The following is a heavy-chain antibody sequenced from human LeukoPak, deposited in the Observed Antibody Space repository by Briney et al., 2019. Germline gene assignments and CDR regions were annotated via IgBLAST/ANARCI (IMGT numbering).Heavy chain of an antibody. V-gene: IGHV1-18*01. J-gene: IGHJ5*02. Sequence: GASVKVSCKASGYTFTTYGITWVRQAPGQGLEWMGWINAYNGNTNYAQKLQGRVTMTTDTSTSTAYMELSSLRSEDTAVYYCARDRTRRYFDCRRCYWFDPWGQGTLVTVSS. D-gene: IGHD3-9*01. CDR3: ARDRTRRYFDCRRCYWFDP. CDR1: GYTFTTYG. CDR2: INAYNGNT.